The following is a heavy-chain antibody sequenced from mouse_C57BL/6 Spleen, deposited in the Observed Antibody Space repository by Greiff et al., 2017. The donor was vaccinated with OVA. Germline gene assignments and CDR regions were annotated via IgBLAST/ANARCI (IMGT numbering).Heavy chain of an antibody. D-gene: IGHD2-10*01. CDR2: ISYSGST. Sequence: DVKLQESGPGLAKPSQTLSLTCSVTGYSITSDYWNWIRKFPGNKLEYMGYISYSGSTYYNPSLKSRISITRDTSKNQYYLQLNSVTTEDTATYYCARYAGLPEDYYAMDYWGQGTSVTVSS. CDR1: GYSITSDY. CDR3: ARYAGLPEDYYAMDY. V-gene: IGHV3-8*01. J-gene: IGHJ4*01.